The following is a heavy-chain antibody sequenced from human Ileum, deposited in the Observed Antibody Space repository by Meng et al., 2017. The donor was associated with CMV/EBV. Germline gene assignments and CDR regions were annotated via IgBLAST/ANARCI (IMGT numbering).Heavy chain of an antibody. J-gene: IGHJ4*02. CDR3: ARERLYNVWGSYEFGPYFDY. CDR1: GGSINSYS. CDR2: IYYSGST. V-gene: IGHV4-59*01. Sequence: SETLSLTCTVSGGSINSYSWSWIRQTPGKGLEWIGYIYYSGSTNYNPSLKSRVTMSVDTSKSQFSLKLSSVTAADTAVYYCARERLYNVWGSYEFGPYFDYWGQGTLVTVSS. D-gene: IGHD3-16*01.